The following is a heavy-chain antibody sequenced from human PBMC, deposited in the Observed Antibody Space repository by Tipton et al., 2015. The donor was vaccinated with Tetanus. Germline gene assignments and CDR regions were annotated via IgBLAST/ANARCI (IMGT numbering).Heavy chain of an antibody. CDR2: ISQSGST. J-gene: IGHJ4*02. CDR1: GVSISNQIW. Sequence: VKPSGTLSLTCTVSGVSISNQIWWSWVRQPPGKGLEWIGEISQSGSTDYNPSLKSRLTISVDRSKNHFTLELRSVTVAYTAFYYCASRGTLRLWGPGTLVTVSS. CDR3: ASRGTLRL. V-gene: IGHV4-4*02.